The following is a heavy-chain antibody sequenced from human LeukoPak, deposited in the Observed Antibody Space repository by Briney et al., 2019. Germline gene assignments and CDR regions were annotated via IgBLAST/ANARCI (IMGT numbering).Heavy chain of an antibody. CDR3: ARALDYYDTSGYYPIHYYFYGMDV. V-gene: IGHV4-31*02. J-gene: IGHJ6*02. Sequence: SETLSLTCSVSGGSFSSGGHYWSWIRQHPGKGLEWLGYIYNTGNTYYNPSLKSRITISIDTSKNQFSLKLRSVTAADTAVYFCARALDYYDTSGYYPIHYYFYGMDVWGQGTTVTVSS. CDR2: IYNTGNT. CDR1: GGSFSSGGHY. D-gene: IGHD3-22*01.